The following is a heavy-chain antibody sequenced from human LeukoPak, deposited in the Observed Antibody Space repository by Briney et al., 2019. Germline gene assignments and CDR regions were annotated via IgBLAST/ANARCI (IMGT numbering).Heavy chain of an antibody. D-gene: IGHD1-26*01. CDR3: ARLVSGVGNWFDP. Sequence: GESLKISCKGSGYSFTSYWIVWVRQMPGKGLERMGIIYPGDSDTRYSPSFQGQFPLSAYNSISTAHLQWSSLKASDTAMYYCARLVSGVGNWFDPWGQGTLVTVSS. V-gene: IGHV5-51*01. CDR2: IYPGDSDT. J-gene: IGHJ5*02. CDR1: GYSFTSYW.